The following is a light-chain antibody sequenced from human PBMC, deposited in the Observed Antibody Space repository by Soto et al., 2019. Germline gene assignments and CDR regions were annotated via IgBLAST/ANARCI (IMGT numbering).Light chain of an antibody. CDR2: EVT. CDR3: SSYADNNYV. J-gene: IGLJ1*01. V-gene: IGLV2-8*01. Sequence: QSALTQPPSASGSPGQSVTISCTGTSSDVGAYNYVSWYQQHPGKAPKAIIYEVTKRPSGVPDRFSGSKSGNTASQTVSGLQEEDEADYYCSSYADNNYVFGRGTKLTVL. CDR1: SSDVGAYNY.